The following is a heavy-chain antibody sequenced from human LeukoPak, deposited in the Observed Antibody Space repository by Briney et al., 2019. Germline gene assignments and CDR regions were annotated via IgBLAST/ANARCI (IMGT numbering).Heavy chain of an antibody. CDR3: ARSKTGYSGSAIYYCGMDV. J-gene: IGHJ6*02. V-gene: IGHV1-3*01. CDR1: GYTFTSYA. D-gene: IGHD1-26*01. CDR2: INAGNGNT. Sequence: GASVKVSCKASGYTFTSYAMHWVRQAPGQRLEWMGWINAGNGNTKYSQKFQGRVTITRDTSAGTAYMELSSLRSEDTAVYYCARSKTGYSGSAIYYCGMDVWGQGTTVTVSS.